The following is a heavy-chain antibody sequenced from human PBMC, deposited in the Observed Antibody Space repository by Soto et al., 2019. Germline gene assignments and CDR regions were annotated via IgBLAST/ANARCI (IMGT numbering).Heavy chain of an antibody. V-gene: IGHV1-18*01. CDR1: GYTFTSYG. CDR2: ISAYNGNT. CDR3: ARVNVGATTVFGAFDI. D-gene: IGHD1-26*01. Sequence: ASVKVSCKASGYTFTSYGISWVRQAPGQGLEWMGWISAYNGNTNYAQKLQGRVTMTTDTSTSTAYMELRSLRSDDTAVYYCARVNVGATTVFGAFDIWGQGTMVTVSS. J-gene: IGHJ3*02.